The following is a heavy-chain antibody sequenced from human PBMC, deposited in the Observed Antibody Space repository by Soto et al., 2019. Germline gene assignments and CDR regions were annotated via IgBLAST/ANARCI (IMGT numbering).Heavy chain of an antibody. D-gene: IGHD1-26*01. V-gene: IGHV3-23*01. CDR2: IGASGAGT. CDR3: ALRKTGSYFDY. J-gene: IGHJ4*02. Sequence: PGGSLRLSCAVSGFTFSSYAMSWVRQAPGKGLEWVSGIGASGAGTYYADLVKGRFIISRDNSKDTLHLQMNSLRVEDTAVYYCALRKTGSYFDYWGQGALVTVSS. CDR1: GFTFSSYA.